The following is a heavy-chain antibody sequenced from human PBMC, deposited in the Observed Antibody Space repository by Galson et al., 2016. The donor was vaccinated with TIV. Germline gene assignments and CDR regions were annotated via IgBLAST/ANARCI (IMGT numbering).Heavy chain of an antibody. CDR3: ASDDSSGYYPNYLEY. J-gene: IGHJ4*02. D-gene: IGHD3-22*01. Sequence: LSLTCTVSGDYNSSYSWNWIRQPAGKGLEWIGRFNSSGNFDYNPSLKSRVTMSLDRSEKQFSLNLRSVTAADTAMYYCASDDSSGYYPNYLEYWGQGALVTVSS. V-gene: IGHV4-4*07. CDR2: FNSSGNF. CDR1: GDYNSSYS.